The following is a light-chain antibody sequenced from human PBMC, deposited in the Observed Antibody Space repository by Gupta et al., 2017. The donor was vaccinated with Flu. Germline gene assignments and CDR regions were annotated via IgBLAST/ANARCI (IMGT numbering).Light chain of an antibody. V-gene: IGLV2-14*01. J-gene: IGLJ3*02. CDR1: TADVGGSDY. Sequence: QSALTQPASVSGSPGQSITISCTGTTADVGGSDYVSWYQQHPGKAPKLIIYEVNHRPSGVSDRFSGSKSGITASLTISGLQAEDEADYYCDSYTTSSTQVFGGGTKLTVL. CDR3: DSYTTSSTQV. CDR2: EVN.